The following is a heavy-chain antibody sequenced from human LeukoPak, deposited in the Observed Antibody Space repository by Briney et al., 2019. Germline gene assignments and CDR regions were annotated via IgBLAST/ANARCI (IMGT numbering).Heavy chain of an antibody. CDR1: GFTFSSYA. CDR2: ISGGGGST. Sequence: GGSLRLSCAASGFTFSSYAMSWVRQVPGKGLEWVSAISGGGGSTYYADSVKGRFTISRDNSKNTLYLQMNSLRAEDTAVYYCAKSSIAAAGKRYYFDYWGQGTLVTVSS. D-gene: IGHD6-13*01. J-gene: IGHJ4*02. CDR3: AKSSIAAAGKRYYFDY. V-gene: IGHV3-23*01.